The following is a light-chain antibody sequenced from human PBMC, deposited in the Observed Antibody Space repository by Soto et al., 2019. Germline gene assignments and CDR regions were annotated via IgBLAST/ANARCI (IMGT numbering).Light chain of an antibody. J-gene: IGKJ1*01. CDR2: DAS. CDR3: HQYASSPPT. Sequence: EIVLTQSPGTLSLSPGERATLSCRASQSVAKNYLAWYQQEPGQAPRLLIYDASKRATGIPDRFSGSGSGTDFPLTISRLEPEDFAVYYCHQYASSPPTFGQGTKVEIK. V-gene: IGKV3-20*01. CDR1: QSVAKNY.